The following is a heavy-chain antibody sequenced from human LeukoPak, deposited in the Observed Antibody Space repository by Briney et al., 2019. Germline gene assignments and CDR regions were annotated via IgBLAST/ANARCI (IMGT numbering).Heavy chain of an antibody. D-gene: IGHD6-19*01. CDR2: ISDVATI. CDR1: GFSFSSHS. J-gene: IGHJ5*02. V-gene: IGHV3-48*01. Sequence: GGSLRLSCAASGFSFSSHSMIWVRQAAGKGLEWVSYISDVATIYHADSVRGRFTVSRDNAGNSLFLQMNSLRAEDTAVYCCARLIRTSGWYGDRWGLGTLVTVSS. CDR3: ARLIRTSGWYGDR.